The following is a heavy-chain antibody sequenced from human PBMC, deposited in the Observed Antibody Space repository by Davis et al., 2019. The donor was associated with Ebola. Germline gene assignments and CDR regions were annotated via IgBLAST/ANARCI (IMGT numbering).Heavy chain of an antibody. D-gene: IGHD3-10*01. CDR1: GYTFTSHY. CDR2: INPSGGST. CDR3: ARGYYGSGSPSDFDH. Sequence: ASVKVSCKASGYTFTSHYIHWVRQAPGQGLEWMGIINPSGGSTSYAQKFQGRVTMTRDTSTTTVYMEMSSLRSEDTAVYYCARGYYGSGSPSDFDHWGQGTLVTVSS. V-gene: IGHV1-46*01. J-gene: IGHJ4*02.